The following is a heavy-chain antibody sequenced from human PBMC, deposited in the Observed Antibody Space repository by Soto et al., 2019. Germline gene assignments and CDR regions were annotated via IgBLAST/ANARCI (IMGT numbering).Heavy chain of an antibody. D-gene: IGHD6-13*01. CDR2: ISAYNGNT. CDR1: GYTFTSYG. Sequence: QVQLVQSGAEVKKPGASVKVSCKASGYTFTSYGISWVRQAPGQGLDWMGWISAYNGNTNYAQKLQGRVTMTTDTSTSTAYMELRSLRSDDTAVYYCARHSSSWYAGYYYYGMDVWGQGTTVTVSS. V-gene: IGHV1-18*01. CDR3: ARHSSSWYAGYYYYGMDV. J-gene: IGHJ6*02.